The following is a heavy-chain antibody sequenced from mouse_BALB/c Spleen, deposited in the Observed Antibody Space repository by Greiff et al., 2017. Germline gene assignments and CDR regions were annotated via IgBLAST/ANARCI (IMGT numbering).Heavy chain of an antibody. J-gene: IGHJ1*01. Sequence: EVKLMESGGGLVKPGGSLKLSCAASGFTFSSYAMSWVRQTPEKRLEWVASISSGGSTYYPDSVKGRFTISRDNARNILYLQMSSLRSEDTAMYYCARGGGNYWYFDVWGAGTTVTVSS. CDR3: ARGGGNYWYFDV. D-gene: IGHD1-1*02. V-gene: IGHV5-6-5*01. CDR2: ISSGGST. CDR1: GFTFSSYA.